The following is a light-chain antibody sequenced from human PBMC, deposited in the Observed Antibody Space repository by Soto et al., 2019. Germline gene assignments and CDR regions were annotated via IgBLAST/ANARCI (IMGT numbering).Light chain of an antibody. J-gene: IGLJ2*01. V-gene: IGLV3-1*01. Sequence: YELTQPPSVSVSPGQTASITCSGDKLGDKYACWYQQKPGQSPVLVIYQDSKRPSGIPERFSGSNSGNTATLTISGTQAMDEADYYCQAWDSSTLVVFGGGTKVTVL. CDR2: QDS. CDR1: KLGDKY. CDR3: QAWDSSTLVV.